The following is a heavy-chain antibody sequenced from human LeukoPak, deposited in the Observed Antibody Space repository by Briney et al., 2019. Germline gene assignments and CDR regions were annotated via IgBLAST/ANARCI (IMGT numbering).Heavy chain of an antibody. J-gene: IGHJ6*03. CDR3: AKGGYTNYPDGYYYMDV. CDR1: GFSFSSYG. Sequence: GGSLRLSCAASGFSFSSYGMHWVRQAPGKGLEWVAIIWYDGSNKYYADSVKGRFTISRGNSRNTLYLQMNSLRAEDTAVYYCAKGGYTNYPDGYYYMDVWGKGTTVTVSS. CDR2: IWYDGSNK. D-gene: IGHD4-11*01. V-gene: IGHV3-33*06.